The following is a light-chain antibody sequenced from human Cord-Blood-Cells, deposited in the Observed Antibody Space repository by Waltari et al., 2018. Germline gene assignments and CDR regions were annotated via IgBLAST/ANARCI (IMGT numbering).Light chain of an antibody. V-gene: IGLV1-47*01. CDR3: AAWDDSLSGVV. CDR1: SSNIGSNY. J-gene: IGLJ2*01. CDR2: RNN. Sequence: QSVLTQPPSASGTPGQRVTLSCSGSSSNIGSNYVYWYQQLPGPAPNLPIYRNNQRPSGVPDRFSGSKSGTSASLAISGLRSEDEADYYCAAWDDSLSGVVFGGGTKLTVL.